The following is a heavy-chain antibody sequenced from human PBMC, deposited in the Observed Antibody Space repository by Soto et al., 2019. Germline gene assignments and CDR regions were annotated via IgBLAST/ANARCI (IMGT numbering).Heavy chain of an antibody. CDR2: IYYSGDT. V-gene: IGHV4-59*01. J-gene: IGHJ4*02. CDR1: GGSIGTSY. CDR3: ARDVPFHY. Sequence: LSLTCIVSGGSIGTSYWGWLRQPPGKGLEWIGYIYYSGDTNYNPSLKSRVTISLDTSRNEFSLHLRSVTAADSATYFCARDVPFHYWGQGALVTVSS.